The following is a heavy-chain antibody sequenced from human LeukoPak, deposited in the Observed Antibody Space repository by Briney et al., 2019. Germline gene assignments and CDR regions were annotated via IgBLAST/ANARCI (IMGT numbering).Heavy chain of an antibody. D-gene: IGHD5-24*01. CDR2: IYYSGST. CDR3: ARGRDGYNN. CDR1: GGTISSYY. J-gene: IGHJ4*02. Sequence: PSETLSLTCTASGGTISSYYWRWIRQPPGKGLEWIGYIYYSGSTKYNPSIRSRVTISVDTSKNQFSLKLSSVPAADTAVYYCARGRDGYNNWNQGTLVTVYS. V-gene: IGHV4-59*01.